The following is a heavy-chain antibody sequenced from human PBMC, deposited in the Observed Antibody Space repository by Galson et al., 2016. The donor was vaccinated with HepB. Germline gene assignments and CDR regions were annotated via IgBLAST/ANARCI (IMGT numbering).Heavy chain of an antibody. D-gene: IGHD1-1*01. J-gene: IGHJ4*02. CDR3: AKVVRGNWNPPKN. CDR2: ISYDGDHK. Sequence: SLRLSCAASGFTFSSYGMHWLRQAPGKGLEWVAVISYDGDHKYYADSVKGRFTIFRDNAKNILFLQMNSLRVEDTALYYCAKVVRGNWNPPKNWGQGTRVTVSS. CDR1: GFTFSSYG. V-gene: IGHV3-30*18.